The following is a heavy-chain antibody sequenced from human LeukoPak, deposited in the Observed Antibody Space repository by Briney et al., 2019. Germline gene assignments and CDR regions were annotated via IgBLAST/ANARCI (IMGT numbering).Heavy chain of an antibody. CDR1: GFPVGSYY. CDR2: VYKGGTT. D-gene: IGHD3-9*01. V-gene: IGHV3-53*01. CDR3: ARGSGDILTGYSGMDV. Sequence: GGSLRLSCEASGFPVGSYYLTWVRQAPGKGLEWVSAVYKGGTTYYAESVKGRFTVSRDNSRNSFSLQMNSLSADDTAVYYCARGSGDILTGYSGMDVWGQGTTVIVSS. J-gene: IGHJ6*02.